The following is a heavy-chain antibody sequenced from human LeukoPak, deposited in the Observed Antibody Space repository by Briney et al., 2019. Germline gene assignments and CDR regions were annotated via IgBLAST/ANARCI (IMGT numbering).Heavy chain of an antibody. CDR1: GFTFSSYE. CDR3: ARGYYDFWSAYPD. CDR2: ISSSGTTI. V-gene: IGHV3-48*03. D-gene: IGHD3-3*01. J-gene: IGHJ4*02. Sequence: GGSLRLSCAASGFTFSSYEMNWVRQAPGKGLEWVSYISSSGTTIYYADSVKGRFTISRDNAKNSLYLQMNSLRAEDTAVYYCARGYYDFWSAYPDWGQGTLVTVPS.